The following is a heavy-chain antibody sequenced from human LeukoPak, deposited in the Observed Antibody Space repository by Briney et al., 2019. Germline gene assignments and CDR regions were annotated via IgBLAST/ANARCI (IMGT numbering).Heavy chain of an antibody. J-gene: IGHJ4*02. D-gene: IGHD4-17*01. CDR1: GFTFSDYH. CDR3: ARVVFYGDYGSDY. CDR2: ISSSGSTI. Sequence: GGSLRLSCAASGFTFSDYHMSWIRQAPGKGLEWVSYISSSGSTIYYADSVKGRFTISRDNAKNSLYLQMNSLRAEDTAVYYCARVVFYGDYGSDYWGQGTLVTVSS. V-gene: IGHV3-11*04.